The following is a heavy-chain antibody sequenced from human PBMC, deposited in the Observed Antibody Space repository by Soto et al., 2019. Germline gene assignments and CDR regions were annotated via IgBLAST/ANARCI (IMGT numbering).Heavy chain of an antibody. CDR3: ARVGCSGGGCYSIDYYYYAMDV. Sequence: QVQLQESGPGLVKPSETLSLTCTVSGGSVSSGGYFWSWIRQSPGKGLEWIGYIYHSGSTNYNPSLKSRVTISRDMSKNQFSLKMTSVTAADTAVYYCARVGCSGGGCYSIDYYYYAMDVWGQGTTVTVSS. V-gene: IGHV4-61*08. D-gene: IGHD2-15*01. CDR2: IYHSGST. J-gene: IGHJ6*02. CDR1: GGSVSSGGYF.